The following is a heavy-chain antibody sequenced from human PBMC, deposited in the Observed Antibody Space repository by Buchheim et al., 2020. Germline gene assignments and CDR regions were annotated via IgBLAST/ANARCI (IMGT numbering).Heavy chain of an antibody. D-gene: IGHD3-9*01. V-gene: IGHV5-10-1*01. CDR1: GYSFTSYW. CDR2: IDPSDSYT. Sequence: EVQLVQSGAEVKKPGESLRISCKGSGYSFTSYWISWVRQMPGKGLEWMGRIDPSDSYTNYSPSFQGHVTISADNSISTAYPQWRSLKASDTAMYYCARLNYDILTGYFDYGMDVWGQGTT. J-gene: IGHJ6*02. CDR3: ARLNYDILTGYFDYGMDV.